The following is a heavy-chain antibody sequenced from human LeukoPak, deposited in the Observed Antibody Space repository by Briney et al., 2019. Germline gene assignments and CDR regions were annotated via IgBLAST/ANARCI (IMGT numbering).Heavy chain of an antibody. J-gene: IGHJ4*02. CDR3: VEGGAARFDY. D-gene: IGHD5-18*01. CDR1: GQSMSRGYF. Sequence: SETLSLTCTVSGQSMSRGYFWGWIRQPPGKGLEWIGEINHSGSTNYNPSLKSRVTISVDTSKNQFSLKLSSVTAEDTAVYYCVEGGAARFDYWGQGTLVAVSS. CDR2: INHSGST. V-gene: IGHV4-38-2*02.